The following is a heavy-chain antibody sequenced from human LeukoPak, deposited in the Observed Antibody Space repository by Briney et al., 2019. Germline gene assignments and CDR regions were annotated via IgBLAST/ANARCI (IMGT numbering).Heavy chain of an antibody. D-gene: IGHD3-22*01. V-gene: IGHV3-23*01. Sequence: SGGSLRLSCAASGFTFSNYAMSWVRQAPGKGLEWVSAISGSGGSTYYADSVKGRFTISRDNSKNTQYLQMNSLGAEDTAVYYCAKDRGYYYDRSTVFDYWGQGTLVTVSS. J-gene: IGHJ4*02. CDR1: GFTFSNYA. CDR3: AKDRGYYYDRSTVFDY. CDR2: ISGSGGST.